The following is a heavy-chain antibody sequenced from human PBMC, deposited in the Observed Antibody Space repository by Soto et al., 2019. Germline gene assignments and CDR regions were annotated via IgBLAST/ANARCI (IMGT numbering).Heavy chain of an antibody. D-gene: IGHD2-15*01. J-gene: IGHJ4*02. CDR3: AKTYCSGGSCHRSPYDY. Sequence: GDSLKISCKGSGYSFTSYWIGWVRQIPGKGLEWMGIIYPGDSDTRYSPSFQGRVTISADKSISTAYLQWSSLKASDTAMYYCAKTYCSGGSCHRSPYDYWAQGTLVTVSS. V-gene: IGHV5-51*01. CDR2: IYPGDSDT. CDR1: GYSFTSYW.